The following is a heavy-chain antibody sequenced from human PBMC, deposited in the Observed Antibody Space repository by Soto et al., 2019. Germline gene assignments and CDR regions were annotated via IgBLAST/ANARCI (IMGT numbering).Heavy chain of an antibody. V-gene: IGHV4-59*11. CDR2: MYDSGSI. D-gene: IGHD3-22*01. Sequence: SETLSLTCTVSDGSISRHYWTWIRQPPEKGLEWIGYMYDSGSINYNPSLKSRVTISVDTSKNQFSLKLSSVTAADTAVYYCGSQNYDSSGYYYPDDAFDIWGPGTMVTVSS. CDR1: DGSISRHY. J-gene: IGHJ3*02. CDR3: GSQNYDSSGYYYPDDAFDI.